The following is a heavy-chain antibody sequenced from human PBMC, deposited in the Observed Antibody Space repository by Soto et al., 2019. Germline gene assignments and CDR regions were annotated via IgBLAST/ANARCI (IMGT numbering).Heavy chain of an antibody. J-gene: IGHJ4*02. CDR1: GYTFTNYG. CDR3: ARGRYGDY. D-gene: IGHD1-1*01. CDR2: ISAHNGNT. V-gene: IGHV1-18*01. Sequence: QVHLVQSGAEVKKPGASVKVSCKASGYTFTNYGITWVRQAPGQGLEWMGWISAHNGNTDYAQKLQGRVIVTRDTSTSTAYMELRSLRSDDTAVYYCARGRYGDYWGQGAPVTVSS.